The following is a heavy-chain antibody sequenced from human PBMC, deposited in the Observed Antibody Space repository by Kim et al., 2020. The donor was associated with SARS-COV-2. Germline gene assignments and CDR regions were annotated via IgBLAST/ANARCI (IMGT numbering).Heavy chain of an antibody. CDR2: ISGSGSV. CDR3: ARARYFDY. V-gene: IGHV3-48*02. J-gene: IGHJ4*02. CDR1: GFTFSSSS. Sequence: GGSLRLSCAASGFTFSSSSMNWVRQAPGKGLEWISYISGSGSVYYADSVKGRFTISRDNAQNSLYLQMNNLRDEDTAVYYCARARYFDYWGQGTLVTVYS.